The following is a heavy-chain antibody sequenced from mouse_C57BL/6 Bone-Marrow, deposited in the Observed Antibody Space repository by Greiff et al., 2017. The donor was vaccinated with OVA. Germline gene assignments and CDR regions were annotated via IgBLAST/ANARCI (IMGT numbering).Heavy chain of an antibody. CDR2: IDPNNGGT. J-gene: IGHJ1*03. V-gene: IGHV1-62-3*01. Sequence: QVQLQQPGAELVKPGASVKLSCKASGYTFTSYWMHWVKQRPGRGLEWIGRIDPNNGGTIYNQKFKGKATLTVDKSSSTAYMELRSLTSEDTAVYYCARGPYYYGSSYWYFDVWGTGTTVTVAS. CDR1: GYTFTSYW. CDR3: ARGPYYYGSSYWYFDV. D-gene: IGHD1-1*01.